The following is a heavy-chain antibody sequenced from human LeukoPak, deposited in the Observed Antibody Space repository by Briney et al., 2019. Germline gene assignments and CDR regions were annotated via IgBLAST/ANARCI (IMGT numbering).Heavy chain of an antibody. Sequence: PGGSLRLSCSASGFTLSSYAMHWIRQDPGKGLEYVSAISSNGGSTYYADSVKGRFTISRDNSKNTLYLQMSSLRAEDTAVYYCVKSVGTYYDFWSGYYDSDYWGQGTLVTVSS. D-gene: IGHD3-3*01. CDR2: ISSNGGST. J-gene: IGHJ4*02. CDR3: VKSVGTYYDFWSGYYDSDY. CDR1: GFTLSSYA. V-gene: IGHV3-64D*06.